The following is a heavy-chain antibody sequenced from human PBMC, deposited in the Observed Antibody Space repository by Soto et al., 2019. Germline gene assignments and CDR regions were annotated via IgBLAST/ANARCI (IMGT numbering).Heavy chain of an antibody. CDR3: AKDGYHATFQV. J-gene: IGHJ3*01. CDR1: GLTFSNFG. V-gene: IGHV3-30*02. Sequence: QVHLVESGGGVVQPGGSLRLSCAMSGLTFSNFGMHWVRQAPGKRLEWVALMSADGNNQYYGESVKGRFTISRDTSKNTLYRQMNSLRPDDTAVDYCAKDGYHATFQVRGQGTMVTVSS. D-gene: IGHD5-12*01. CDR2: MSADGNNQ.